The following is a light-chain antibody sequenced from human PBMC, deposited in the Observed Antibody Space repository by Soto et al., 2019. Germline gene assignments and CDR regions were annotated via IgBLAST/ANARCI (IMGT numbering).Light chain of an antibody. CDR2: DAS. J-gene: IGKJ5*01. CDR1: QDITNY. CDR3: QHYDHRPIT. V-gene: IGKV1-33*01. Sequence: DIQMTQSQKSLSASVGDRVTITCQASQDITNYLNWYQQKPGKAPRLLLYDASSLETGVPSRFSGSGSGTDFTFTISCLQPEDIATYYCQHYDHRPITFCQVTRLEI.